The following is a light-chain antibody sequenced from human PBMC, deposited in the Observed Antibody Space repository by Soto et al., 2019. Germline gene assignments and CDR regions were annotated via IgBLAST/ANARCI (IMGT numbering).Light chain of an antibody. V-gene: IGLV4-69*01. CDR2: LNSDGSH. Sequence: QAVVTQSPSASASLGASVKLTCTLSSGHSSYAIAWHQQQPEKGPRYLMKLNSDGSHSKGDGIPDRFSGSSSGAERYLTISSLQSEDEADYYCQTWGTGIQNVVFGGGTKLTVL. CDR3: QTWGTGIQNVV. CDR1: SGHSSYA. J-gene: IGLJ2*01.